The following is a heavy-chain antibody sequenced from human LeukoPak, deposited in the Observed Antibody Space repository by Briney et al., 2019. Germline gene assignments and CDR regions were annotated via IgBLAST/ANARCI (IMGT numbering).Heavy chain of an antibody. Sequence: GGSLRLSCVVSGFTFNRCWMNWVRQAPGKGLQWVAHINPDGRDTYYVDSVKGRFTISRDNAQNSMYLQMNSLGVEDTAVYYCTSWGDTTAEYFQRWGQGTLVTVSS. D-gene: IGHD2-21*02. CDR3: TSWGDTTAEYFQR. CDR1: GFTFNRCW. J-gene: IGHJ1*01. V-gene: IGHV3-7*01. CDR2: INPDGRDT.